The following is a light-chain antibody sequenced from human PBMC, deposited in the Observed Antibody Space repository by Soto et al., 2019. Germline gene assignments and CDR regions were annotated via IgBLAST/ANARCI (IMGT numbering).Light chain of an antibody. J-gene: IGKJ4*01. V-gene: IGKV3-20*01. CDR3: QQYGSSPLT. CDR2: GAS. CDR1: QSVSSNY. Sequence: EIVLTQSPGTLSLSPGERVTLSCRASQSVSSNYLAWYQQKPGQAPRLLIYGASSRATGIPDRFSGSGSGTDFTLTISRLEPEDFAVYYCQQYGSSPLTFGGGIKVEIK.